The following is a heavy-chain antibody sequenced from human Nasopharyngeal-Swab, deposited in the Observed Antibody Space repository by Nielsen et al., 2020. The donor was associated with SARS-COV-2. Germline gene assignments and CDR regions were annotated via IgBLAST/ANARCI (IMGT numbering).Heavy chain of an antibody. J-gene: IGHJ4*02. CDR3: ARGGLIFGVVNKPFDY. CDR2: IYYSGST. V-gene: IGHV4-31*03. CDR1: GGSISSGGYY. Sequence: SETLSLTCTVSGGSISSGGYYWSWIRQHPGKGLEWIGYIYYSGSTYYNPSLKSRVTISVDTSKNQFSLKLGSVTAADTAVYYCARGGLIFGVVNKPFDYWGQGTLVTVSS. D-gene: IGHD3-3*01.